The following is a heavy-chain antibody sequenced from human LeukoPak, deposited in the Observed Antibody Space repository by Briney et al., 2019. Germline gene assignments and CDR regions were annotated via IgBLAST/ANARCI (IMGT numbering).Heavy chain of an antibody. CDR3: ARADSSSWPPSKYFDY. CDR1: AFTFSNYA. D-gene: IGHD6-13*01. Sequence: GGSLRLSCAASAFTFSNYAMSWVRQAPGKGLEWVSTISNSDSSTYYADSVKGRFTISRDNSENTLYLQMNSLRAEDTAVYYCARADSSSWPPSKYFDYWGQGTLVTVSS. V-gene: IGHV3-23*01. J-gene: IGHJ4*02. CDR2: ISNSDSST.